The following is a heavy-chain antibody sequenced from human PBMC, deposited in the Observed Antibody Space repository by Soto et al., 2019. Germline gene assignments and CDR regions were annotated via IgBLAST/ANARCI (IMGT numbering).Heavy chain of an antibody. CDR3: ARGLVIRPYYYHGMDV. J-gene: IGHJ6*02. D-gene: IGHD3-9*01. V-gene: IGHV4-30-4*01. Sequence: QVQLQESGPGLVKPSQTLSLTCTVSGGSISSGDYFWSWIRQSPGKGLEWIGYISSIGSTYYNPSLKIRVSVSRDTSKNQFSLKLSSVTTTDTAVYYCARGLVIRPYYYHGMDVWGQATTVTVSS. CDR2: ISSIGST. CDR1: GGSISSGDYF.